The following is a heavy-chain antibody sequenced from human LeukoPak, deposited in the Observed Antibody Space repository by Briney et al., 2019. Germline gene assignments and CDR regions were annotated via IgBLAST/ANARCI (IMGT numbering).Heavy chain of an antibody. V-gene: IGHV3-74*01. CDR3: ARVRLVVPAAMFGGNWFDP. Sequence: GSLRLSCAASGFTFRSYWMHWVRQAPGKGLVWVSRINSDGSSTTYADSVKGRFTISRDNAKNSLYLQMNSLRAEDTAVYYCARVRLVVPAAMFGGNWFDPWGQGTLVTVSS. CDR1: GFTFRSYW. J-gene: IGHJ5*02. D-gene: IGHD2-2*01. CDR2: INSDGSST.